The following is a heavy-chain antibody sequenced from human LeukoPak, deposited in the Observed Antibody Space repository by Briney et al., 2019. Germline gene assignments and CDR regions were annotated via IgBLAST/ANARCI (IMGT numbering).Heavy chain of an antibody. J-gene: IGHJ3*02. CDR2: IYYSGST. Sequence: SEPLSLTCTVSGGSISSYYGSWLRQPPGRGLEWCGYIYYSGSTNYNPSLKSRVTISVDTSKNQFSLKLRSVTAADTAVYYCARDWTGRDDAFDIWGQGTMVTVSS. V-gene: IGHV4-59*01. D-gene: IGHD3/OR15-3a*01. CDR1: GGSISSYY. CDR3: ARDWTGRDDAFDI.